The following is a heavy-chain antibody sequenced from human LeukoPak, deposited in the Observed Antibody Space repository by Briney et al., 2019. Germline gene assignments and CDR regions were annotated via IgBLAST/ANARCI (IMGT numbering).Heavy chain of an antibody. Sequence: GGSLRLSCAASGFTFNTYWMSWVRQAPGKGLEWVANIKQDGSEKNYVDSVKGRFTISIDNAKNSLYLQMNSLRAEDTAVYYCARTRFYFDYWGQGNMVTVSS. CDR3: ARTRFYFDY. J-gene: IGHJ4*02. V-gene: IGHV3-7*01. D-gene: IGHD3-3*01. CDR1: GFTFNTYW. CDR2: IKQDGSEK.